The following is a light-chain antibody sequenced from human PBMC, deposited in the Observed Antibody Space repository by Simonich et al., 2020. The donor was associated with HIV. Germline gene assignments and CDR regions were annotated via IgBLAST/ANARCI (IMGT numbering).Light chain of an antibody. V-gene: IGKV3-15*01. CDR1: QSVSSN. CDR2: GAS. CDR3: QQYNNWPLTWT. Sequence: DIVMTQSPATLSVSPGERATLSCRASQSVSSNVAWYQQRPGQAPRLLIYGASTRATGMSARFSGSGSGTEFTLTISSLQSEDFAVYYCQQYNNWPLTWTFGQGTKVEIK. J-gene: IGKJ1*01.